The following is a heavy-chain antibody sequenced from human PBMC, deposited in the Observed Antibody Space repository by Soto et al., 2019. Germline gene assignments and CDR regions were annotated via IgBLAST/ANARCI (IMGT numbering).Heavy chain of an antibody. CDR2: ISYDGSNK. CDR1: GFTFSSYG. CDR3: AKDLRPYGYKLIGVDY. V-gene: IGHV3-30*18. Sequence: GGSLRLSCAASGFTFSSYGMHWVRQAPGKGLEWVAVISYDGSNKYYADSVKGRFTISRDNSKNTLYLQMNSLRAEDTAVYYCAKDLRPYGYKLIGVDYWGQGTLVTVSS. D-gene: IGHD5-18*01. J-gene: IGHJ4*02.